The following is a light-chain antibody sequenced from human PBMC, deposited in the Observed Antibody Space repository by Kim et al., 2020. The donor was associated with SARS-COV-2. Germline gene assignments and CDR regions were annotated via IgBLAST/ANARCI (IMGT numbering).Light chain of an antibody. CDR1: QSVTRSY. CDR3: QQYASSPLT. V-gene: IGKV3-20*01. J-gene: IGKJ4*01. Sequence: SPVERATLSCRASQSVTRSYLAWYQQRPGQSPRLLIFGASTRATDIPDRFSASGSGTDFSLSISRLELEDFAVYFCQQYASSPLTFGGGTKVDIK. CDR2: GAS.